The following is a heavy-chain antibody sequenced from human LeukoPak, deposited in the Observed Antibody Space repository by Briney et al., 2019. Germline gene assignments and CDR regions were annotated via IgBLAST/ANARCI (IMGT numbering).Heavy chain of an antibody. CDR2: IYPGDSDT. CDR1: GYSFTSYW. J-gene: IGHJ5*02. CDR3: ARQVAVPASTNWFDP. V-gene: IGHV5-51*01. Sequence: GESLKISCKGSGYSFTSYWIGWVRQMPGKGLEWMGIIYPGDSDTRYSPSCQGQVTISADKSISTAYLQWSSLKASDTAMYYCARQVAVPASTNWFDPWGQGTLVTVSS. D-gene: IGHD6-19*01.